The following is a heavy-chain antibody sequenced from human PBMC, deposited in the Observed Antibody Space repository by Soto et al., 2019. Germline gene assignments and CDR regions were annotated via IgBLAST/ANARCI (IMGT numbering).Heavy chain of an antibody. Sequence: QVQLVQSGAEVKKPGSSVKVSGKASGGTFSSYAISWVRQAPGQGLEWMGGIIPICGTANYAQKFQGRVTITADESTSTAYMELSSLSSEDTAVYYCARGRGPTVPTGNGMDVWGQGTTVTVSS. CDR3: ARGRGPTVPTGNGMDV. J-gene: IGHJ6*02. D-gene: IGHD4-17*01. CDR2: IIPICGTA. V-gene: IGHV1-69*01. CDR1: GGTFSSYA.